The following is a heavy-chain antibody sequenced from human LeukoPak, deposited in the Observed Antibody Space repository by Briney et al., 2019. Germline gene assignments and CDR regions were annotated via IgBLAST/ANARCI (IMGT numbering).Heavy chain of an antibody. CDR1: GGSISSCY. D-gene: IGHD1-26*01. CDR3: ARGPSSRELLSYFDY. J-gene: IGHJ4*02. V-gene: IGHV4-4*07. CDR2: IYTSGST. Sequence: SETLSLTCTVSGGSISSCYWSWIRQPAGKGLEWIGGIYTSGSTNYNPSLKSRVTMSVDTSKNQFSLKLSSVTAADTAVYYCARGPSSRELLSYFDYWGQGTLVTVSS.